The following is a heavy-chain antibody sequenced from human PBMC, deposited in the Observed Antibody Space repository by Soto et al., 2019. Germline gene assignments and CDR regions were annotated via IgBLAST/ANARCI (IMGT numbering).Heavy chain of an antibody. CDR3: ARAPRSQGGYYYDSPGSFQH. D-gene: IGHD3-22*01. CDR2: IYSGGST. V-gene: IGHV3-53*01. CDR1: GFTVSSNY. J-gene: IGHJ1*01. Sequence: PGGSLRLSCAASGFTVSSNYMSWVRQAPGKGLEWVSVIYSGGSTYYADYVKGRFTISRDNSKNTLYLQMNSLRAEDTAVYYCARAPRSQGGYYYDSPGSFQHWGQGTLVTVSS.